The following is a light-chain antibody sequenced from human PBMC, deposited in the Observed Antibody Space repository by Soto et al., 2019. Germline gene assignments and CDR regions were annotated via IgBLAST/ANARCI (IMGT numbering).Light chain of an antibody. CDR1: SSNIGSNY. V-gene: IGLV1-47*01. CDR3: AAWDDSLSGVV. J-gene: IGLJ2*01. CDR2: RNN. Sequence: QSVLTQPPSASGTPGQRVTISRSGSSSNIGSNYVYWYQQLPGTAPKLLIYRNNQRPSGVPDRFSGSKSGTSASLAISGLRSEDEADYYCAAWDDSLSGVVFGGGTKLTV.